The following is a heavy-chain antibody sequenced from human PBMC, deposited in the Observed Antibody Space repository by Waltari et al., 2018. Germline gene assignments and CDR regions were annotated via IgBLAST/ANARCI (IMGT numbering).Heavy chain of an antibody. CDR1: GFTFSSYS. Sequence: EVQLLESGGGLVQPGGSLRLSCAASGFTFSSYSMNWVRQAPGKGLEWVSSISSSSSYIYYADSVKGRFTISRDNSKNTLYLQMNSLRAEDTAVYYCAKDKTAAAGYFDYWGQGTLVTVSS. J-gene: IGHJ4*02. CDR2: ISSSSSYI. D-gene: IGHD6-13*01. V-gene: IGHV3-21*04. CDR3: AKDKTAAAGYFDY.